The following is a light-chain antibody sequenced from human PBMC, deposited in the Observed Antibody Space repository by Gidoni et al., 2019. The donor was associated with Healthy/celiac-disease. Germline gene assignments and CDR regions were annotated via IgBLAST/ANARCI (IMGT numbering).Light chain of an antibody. V-gene: IGLV1-44*01. CDR2: SNN. CDR3: AAWDDSLNGWV. J-gene: IGLJ3*02. Sequence: QSVLTQPPSASGTPAQRVTTSCSGSSSNIGSNTVNWYQQLPGTAPKLLIYSNNQRPSGVPDRFSGSKSGTSASLAISGLQSEDEADYYCAAWDDSLNGWVFGGGTKLTVL. CDR1: SSNIGSNT.